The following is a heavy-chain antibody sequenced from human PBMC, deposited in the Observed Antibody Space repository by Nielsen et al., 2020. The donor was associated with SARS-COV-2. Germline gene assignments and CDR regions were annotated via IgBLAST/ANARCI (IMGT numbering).Heavy chain of an antibody. CDR1: GFTFSTYT. CDR3: ARDLWFGELFDY. V-gene: IGHV3-30*04. Sequence: GESLKISCVASGFTFSTYTMTWVRQAPGKGLEWVAVISYDGSNKYYADSVKGRFTISRDNSKNTLYLQMNSLRAEDTAVYYCARDLWFGELFDYWGQGTLVTVSS. D-gene: IGHD3-10*01. CDR2: ISYDGSNK. J-gene: IGHJ4*02.